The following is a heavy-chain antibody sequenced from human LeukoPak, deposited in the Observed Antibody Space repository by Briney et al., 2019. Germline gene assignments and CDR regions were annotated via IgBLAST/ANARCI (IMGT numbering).Heavy chain of an antibody. CDR3: ARVRIYDILTHYGMDV. CDR1: GYTFTNYY. D-gene: IGHD3-9*01. CDR2: INPSSGST. J-gene: IGHJ6*02. Sequence: GASVKVSCKASGYTFTNYYMHWVRQAPGQGLEWMGIINPSSGSTGYAQKFQGRVTMTRDTSTNIVYMELSSLRSEDTAVYYCARVRIYDILTHYGMDVWGQGTTVTVSS. V-gene: IGHV1-46*01.